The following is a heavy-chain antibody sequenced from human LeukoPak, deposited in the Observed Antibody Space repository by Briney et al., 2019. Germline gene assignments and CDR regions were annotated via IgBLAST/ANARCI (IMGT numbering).Heavy chain of an antibody. CDR2: IRSKAYGGTT. V-gene: IGHV3-49*04. CDR3: TSNYSGWYLYGFHYYYMDV. Sequence: PGGSLRLSCTASGFTFGDYAMSWVRQAPGKGLEWVGFIRSKAYGGTTEYAASVKGRFTISRDDSKSIAYLQMNSLKTEDTAVYYCTSNYSGWYLYGFHYYYMDVWGKGTTVTISS. J-gene: IGHJ6*03. D-gene: IGHD6-19*01. CDR1: GFTFGDYA.